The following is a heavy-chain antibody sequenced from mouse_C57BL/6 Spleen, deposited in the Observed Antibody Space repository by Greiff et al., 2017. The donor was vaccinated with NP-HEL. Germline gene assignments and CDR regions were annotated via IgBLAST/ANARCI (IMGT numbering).Heavy chain of an antibody. CDR3: ARQGDSSGNYFDY. J-gene: IGHJ2*01. D-gene: IGHD3-2*02. CDR2: ISGGGGNT. CDR1: GFTFSSYT. Sequence: EVQLKESGGGLVKPGGSLKLSCAASGFTFSSYTMSWVRQTPEKRLEWVATISGGGGNTYYPDSVKGRFTISRDNAKNTLYLQMSSLRSEDTALYYCARQGDSSGNYFDYWGQGTTLTVSS. V-gene: IGHV5-9*01.